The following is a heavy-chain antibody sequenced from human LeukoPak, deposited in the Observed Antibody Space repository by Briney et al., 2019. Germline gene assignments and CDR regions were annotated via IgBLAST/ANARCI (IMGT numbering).Heavy chain of an antibody. CDR2: ISWNSGSI. D-gene: IGHD2-8*02. V-gene: IGHV3-9*03. Sequence: GGSRRLSCAASGFTFDDYAMHWVRQAPGKGLEWVSGISWNSGSIGCADSVKGRFTISRDNAKNSLFLQMNSLRAEDMALYYCAKDEFVASDFTGAFDIWGQGTMVTVSS. CDR3: AKDEFVASDFTGAFDI. J-gene: IGHJ3*02. CDR1: GFTFDDYA.